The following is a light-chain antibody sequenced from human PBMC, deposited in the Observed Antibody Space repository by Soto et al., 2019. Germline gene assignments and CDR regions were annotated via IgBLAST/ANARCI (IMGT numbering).Light chain of an antibody. CDR1: SGDVGAYNH. CDR2: DVN. J-gene: IGLJ2*01. V-gene: IGLV2-14*03. Sequence: QSALTQPASVSGSPGQSIAISCTGTSGDVGAYNHVSWYQQHPGKAPKLMIYDVNSRPSGVSDRFSGSKSGNTASLTISGLQAEDEADYYCSSYATSSVVFGGGTKLTVL. CDR3: SSYATSSVV.